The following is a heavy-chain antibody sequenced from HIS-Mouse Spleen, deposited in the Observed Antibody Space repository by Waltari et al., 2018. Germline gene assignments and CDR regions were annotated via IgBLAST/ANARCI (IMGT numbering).Heavy chain of an antibody. V-gene: IGHV4-34*01. CDR2: SNHSGST. D-gene: IGHD1-26*01. CDR3: ARGALRGSYYWGEYFQH. Sequence: QVQLQQWGAGLLKPSETLSLTCAVYGGSFSGYCWSWTRQPPGKGLEWIGESNHSGSTNYNPSLKSRVTISVDTSKNQFSLKLSSVTAADTAVYYCARGALRGSYYWGEYFQHWGQGTLVTVSS. J-gene: IGHJ1*01. CDR1: GGSFSGYC.